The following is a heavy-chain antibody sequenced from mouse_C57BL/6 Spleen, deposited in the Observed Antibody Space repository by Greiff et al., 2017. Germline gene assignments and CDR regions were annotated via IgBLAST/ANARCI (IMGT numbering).Heavy chain of an antibody. J-gene: IGHJ2*01. D-gene: IGHD1-1*02. CDR1: GYTFTNYL. Sequence: VQLQQSGAELVRPGTSVKVSCKASGYTFTNYLIEWVKQRPGQGLEWIGVINPGSGGTNYNEKFKGKATLTADKSSSTAYMHLSSLTSEDSAVYFCAKYGSSYYWGQGTTLTVSS. V-gene: IGHV1-54*01. CDR3: AKYGSSYY. CDR2: INPGSGGT.